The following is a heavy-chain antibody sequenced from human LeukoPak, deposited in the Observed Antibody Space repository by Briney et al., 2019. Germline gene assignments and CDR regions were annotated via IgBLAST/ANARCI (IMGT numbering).Heavy chain of an antibody. CDR3: ARDVSDENGSASRIHLDS. J-gene: IGHJ4*02. CDR2: IRQDGREK. CDR1: GFTFNNYW. V-gene: IGHV3-7*03. Sequence: GGSLRLSCAASGFTFNNYWMTWVRQAPGKGLEGVANIRQDGREKYYVDSVKGRFTISRDNAKNSLILQMNRLRAEDTAVYYCARDVSDENGSASRIHLDSWGQGTLVSVSS. D-gene: IGHD6-6*01.